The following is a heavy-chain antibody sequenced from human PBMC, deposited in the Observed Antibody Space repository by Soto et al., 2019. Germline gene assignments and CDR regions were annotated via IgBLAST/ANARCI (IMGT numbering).Heavy chain of an antibody. CDR2: INHSGST. D-gene: IGHD6-19*01. J-gene: IGHJ5*02. Sequence: SETLSLTCAVYGGSFSGYYWSWIRQPPGKGLEWIGEINHSGSTNYNPSLKSRVTISVDTSKNQFSLKLSSVTAADTAVYYCARRKGQWLVYNWFDPWAREPWSPSPQ. CDR3: ARRKGQWLVYNWFDP. V-gene: IGHV4-34*01. CDR1: GGSFSGYY.